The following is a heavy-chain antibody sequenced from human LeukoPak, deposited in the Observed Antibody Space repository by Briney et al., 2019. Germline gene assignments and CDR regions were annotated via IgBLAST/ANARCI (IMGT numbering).Heavy chain of an antibody. CDR1: GFTFSSYG. CDR3: ARDVAQARLDY. CDR2: IWYDGSNK. J-gene: IGHJ4*02. D-gene: IGHD6-6*01. V-gene: IGHV3-33*01. Sequence: GGSLRLSCAASGFTFSSYGMHWVRQAPGEGLEWVAVIWYDGSNKYYADSVKGRFTISRDNSKNTLYLQMNSLRAEDTAVYYCARDVAQARLDYWGQGTLVTVSS.